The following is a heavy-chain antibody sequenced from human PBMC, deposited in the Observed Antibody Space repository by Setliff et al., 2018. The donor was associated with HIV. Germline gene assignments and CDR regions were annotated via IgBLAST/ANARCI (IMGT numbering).Heavy chain of an antibody. CDR3: ARRVPDGYYDSSGYYYDAFDI. J-gene: IGHJ3*02. V-gene: IGHV5-51*01. CDR2: IYPRDSDT. D-gene: IGHD3-22*01. CDR1: GYSFSSNW. Sequence: PGESLKIPCKGSGYSFSSNWVGWVRQMPGKGLEWMGIIYPRDSDTRYNPSFQGQVTISVDKSISTADLQWSSLKASDTAMYYCARRVPDGYYDSSGYYYDAFDIWGQGTMVTVSS.